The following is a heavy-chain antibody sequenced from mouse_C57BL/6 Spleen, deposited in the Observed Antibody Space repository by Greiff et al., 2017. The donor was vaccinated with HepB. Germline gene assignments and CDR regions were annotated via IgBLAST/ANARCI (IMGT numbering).Heavy chain of an antibody. CDR1: GYTFTSYW. CDR3: ARRYDYYFDY. Sequence: QVQLQQPGAELVKPGASVQMSCKASGYTFTSYWITWVKQRPGQGLEWIGDIYPGSGSTNYNEKFKSKSTLTVDTSSSTAYMQLSSLTSEDSAVYYCARRYDYYFDYWGQGTTLTVSS. CDR2: IYPGSGST. V-gene: IGHV1-55*01. D-gene: IGHD2-4*01. J-gene: IGHJ2*01.